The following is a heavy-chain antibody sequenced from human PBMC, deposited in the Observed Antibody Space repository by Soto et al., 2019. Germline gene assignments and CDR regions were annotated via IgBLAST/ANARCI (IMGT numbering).Heavy chain of an antibody. CDR1: GGSISSGDYY. CDR3: ARGSTGYSSSWYRY. J-gene: IGHJ4*02. CDR2: IYYSGST. V-gene: IGHV4-30-4*01. D-gene: IGHD6-13*01. Sequence: PSETLSLTCTVSGGSISSGDYYWSWIRQPPGKGLEWIGYIYYSGSTYYNPSLKNRVTISVDTSKNQFSLKLSSVTAADTAVYYCARGSTGYSSSWYRYWGQGTLVTVSS.